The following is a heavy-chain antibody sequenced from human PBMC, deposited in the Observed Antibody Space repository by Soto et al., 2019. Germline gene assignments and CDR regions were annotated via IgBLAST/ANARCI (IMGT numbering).Heavy chain of an antibody. D-gene: IGHD3-9*01. CDR3: ASSLYDILTGSKDYYYYGMDV. Sequence: GGSLRLSCAASGFTFSTYAMSWVRQAPGRGLEWVSGISGSAGSTYYADSVKGRFTISRDNSKNTLYLQMNGLRAEDTAVYYCASSLYDILTGSKDYYYYGMDVWGQGTTVTVSS. V-gene: IGHV3-23*01. CDR1: GFTFSTYA. CDR2: ISGSAGST. J-gene: IGHJ6*02.